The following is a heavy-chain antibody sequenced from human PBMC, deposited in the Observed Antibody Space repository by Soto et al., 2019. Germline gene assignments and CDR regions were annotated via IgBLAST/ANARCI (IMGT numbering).Heavy chain of an antibody. CDR1: VGSFSGYY. V-gene: IGHV4-34*01. D-gene: IGHD3-3*01. CDR2: INHSGST. Sequence: SETLSLTCAVYVGSFSGYYWSWIRQPPGKGLEWIGEINHSGSTNYNPSLKSRVTISVDTSKNQFSLKLSSVTAADTAVYYCARETRQLRFGYYYYMDVWGKGTTVTVSS. CDR3: ARETRQLRFGYYYYMDV. J-gene: IGHJ6*03.